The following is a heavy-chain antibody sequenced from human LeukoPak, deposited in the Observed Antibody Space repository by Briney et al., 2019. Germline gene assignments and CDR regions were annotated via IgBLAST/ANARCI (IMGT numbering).Heavy chain of an antibody. J-gene: IGHJ3*02. V-gene: IGHV4-34*01. CDR1: GGSFIGYY. CDR3: ANALPRRPFDM. Sequence: SETLSLPCSVYGGSFIGYYWTWIRRPPGKGVEWIGEINHSGNTNYNPSLKSRVTITVGTSKNQFSLKLASVTAADTAVYYCANALPRRPFDMWGQGTVVTVSS. CDR2: INHSGNT.